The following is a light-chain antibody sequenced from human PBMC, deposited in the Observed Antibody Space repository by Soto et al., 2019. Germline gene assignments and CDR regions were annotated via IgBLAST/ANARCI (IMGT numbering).Light chain of an antibody. V-gene: IGKV3-20*01. Sequence: EIVLTQSPGTLSLSPGERGTLSCRASQSVSSSYLAWYQQKPGQAPRFLIYGASSRATGIPDRFSGSGSGTDFTLTISRLEPEDFAVYYCQQYGSSPLTFGGGTKVDI. CDR1: QSVSSSY. CDR2: GAS. J-gene: IGKJ4*01. CDR3: QQYGSSPLT.